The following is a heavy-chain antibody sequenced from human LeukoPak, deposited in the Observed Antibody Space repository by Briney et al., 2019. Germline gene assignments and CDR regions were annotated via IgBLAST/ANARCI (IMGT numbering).Heavy chain of an antibody. CDR3: AKVTDSRRGSFDY. CDR2: KTYGGGST. J-gene: IGHJ4*02. V-gene: IGHV3-23*01. D-gene: IGHD6-13*01. CDR1: GFTFTSYA. Sequence: PGGSLRLSCAASGFTFTSYAMSWVRQAPGKGLDWVSTKTYGGGSTYYADSVKGRFTISRDNSKNTLSLQVNSLRAEDTAVYYCAKVTDSRRGSFDYWGQGTLVTVSS.